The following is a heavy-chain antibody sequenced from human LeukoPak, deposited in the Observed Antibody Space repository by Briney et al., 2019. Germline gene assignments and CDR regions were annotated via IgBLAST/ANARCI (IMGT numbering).Heavy chain of an antibody. V-gene: IGHV1-8*03. Sequence: GASVKVSCKASGYTFTSYDINWVRQATGQGLEWMGWMNPNSGNTGYAQKFQGRVTITRNTSISTAYMELSSLRSEDTAVYYCARGGSYLRELDYWGQGTLVTVSS. CDR3: ARGGSYLRELDY. CDR1: GYTFTSYD. CDR2: MNPNSGNT. D-gene: IGHD1-26*01. J-gene: IGHJ4*02.